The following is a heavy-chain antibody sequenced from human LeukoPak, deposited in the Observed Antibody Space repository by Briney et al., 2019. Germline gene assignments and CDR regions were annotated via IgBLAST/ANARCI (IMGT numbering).Heavy chain of an antibody. Sequence: GGSLRLSCTASGFNFNDYAMHWVRQAPGKGLEWVSGISWNRNTIGYADSVRGRFYIFRDDDKNSLYLQMNSPRAEDTAVYYCAREGASAGFDYWGQGTLVTVSS. V-gene: IGHV3-9*01. CDR2: ISWNRNTI. CDR1: GFNFNDYA. D-gene: IGHD6-19*01. CDR3: AREGASAGFDY. J-gene: IGHJ4*02.